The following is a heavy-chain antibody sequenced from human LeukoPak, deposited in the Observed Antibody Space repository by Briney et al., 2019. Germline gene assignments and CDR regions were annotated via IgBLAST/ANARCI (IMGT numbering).Heavy chain of an antibody. CDR1: GGSISSYY. D-gene: IGHD2-15*01. CDR3: ARESGGPAIFDY. Sequence: SETLSLTCTVSGGSISSYYWSWIRQPPGKGLEWIGYIYYSGSTNYNPSPKSRVTISVDTSKNQFSLKLSSVTAADTAVYYCARESGGPAIFDYWGQGTLVTVSS. CDR2: IYYSGST. V-gene: IGHV4-59*12. J-gene: IGHJ4*02.